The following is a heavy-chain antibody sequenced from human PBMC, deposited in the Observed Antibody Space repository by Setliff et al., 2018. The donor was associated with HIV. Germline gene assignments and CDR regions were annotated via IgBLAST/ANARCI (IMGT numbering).Heavy chain of an antibody. Sequence: GGSLRLSCAASGFTFRNYQMNWVRQAPGKGMGWVSSITIGRGDVFYADSVQGRFTIFRDNDKNSLYLQMNSLRAEDTAIYYCARDNLYYNLWNGSPVYCMDVWGQGTTVTVSS. V-gene: IGHV3-21*01. J-gene: IGHJ6*02. CDR3: ARDNLYYNLWNGSPVYCMDV. D-gene: IGHD3-3*01. CDR1: GFTFRNYQ. CDR2: ITIGRGDV.